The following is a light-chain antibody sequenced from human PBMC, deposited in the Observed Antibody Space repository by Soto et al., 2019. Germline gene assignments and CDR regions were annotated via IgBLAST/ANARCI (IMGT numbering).Light chain of an antibody. J-gene: IGLJ1*01. CDR1: SSDVGGYNY. CDR2: EVS. CDR3: SSYTSSSTLEV. Sequence: QSALTQPASVSGSPGQSITISCTGTSSDVGGYNYVSWYQQHPGKAPKLMIYEVSNRPSGVSNRFSGSKPGNTASLTISGLQAEDEADYYCSSYTSSSTLEVFGTGTKVTVL. V-gene: IGLV2-14*01.